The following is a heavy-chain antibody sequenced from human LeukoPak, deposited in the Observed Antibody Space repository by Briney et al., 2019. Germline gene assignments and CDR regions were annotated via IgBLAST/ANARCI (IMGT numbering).Heavy chain of an antibody. CDR1: GYTFTGYY. CDR2: INPNSGGT. V-gene: IGHV1-2*06. Sequence: ASVKVSCKASGYTFTGYYMHRVRQAPGQGLEWMGRINPNSGGTNYAQKFQGRVTMTRDTSISTAYMELSRLRSDDTAVYYCAREQPAVNWFDPWGQGTLVTVSS. J-gene: IGHJ5*02. D-gene: IGHD2-2*01. CDR3: AREQPAVNWFDP.